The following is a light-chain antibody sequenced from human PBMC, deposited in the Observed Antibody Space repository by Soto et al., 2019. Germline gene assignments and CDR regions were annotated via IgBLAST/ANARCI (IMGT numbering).Light chain of an antibody. CDR1: SSDVGGYNY. CDR2: DVS. V-gene: IGLV2-14*01. Sequence: QSALTQPASVSGSPGQSITISCTGTSSDVGGYNYVSWYQQHPGKAPKLMIYDVSNRPSGVSNRFSGSKSGNTASLTISGLQAEDEADYYCSSYTSSSILGVFGGGTQLTVL. J-gene: IGLJ3*02. CDR3: SSYTSSSILGV.